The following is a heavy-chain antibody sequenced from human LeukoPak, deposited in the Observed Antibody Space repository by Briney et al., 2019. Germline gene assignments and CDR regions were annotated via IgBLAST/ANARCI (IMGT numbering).Heavy chain of an antibody. Sequence: SETLSLTCAVYGGSFSGYYWSWIRQPPGKGLEWIGEINHSGSTKYNPSLKSRVTISVDKSKNQFSLKLSSVTAADTAVYYCARDRGGSGYYSDAFDIWGQGTMVTVSS. CDR3: ARDRGGSGYYSDAFDI. CDR1: GGSFSGYY. J-gene: IGHJ3*02. D-gene: IGHD3-22*01. CDR2: INHSGST. V-gene: IGHV4-34*01.